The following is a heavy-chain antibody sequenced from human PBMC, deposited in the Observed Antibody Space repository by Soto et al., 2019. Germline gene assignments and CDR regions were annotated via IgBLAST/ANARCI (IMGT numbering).Heavy chain of an antibody. J-gene: IGHJ4*02. CDR1: GFIFSNYW. D-gene: IGHD6-6*01. Sequence: EVQLVESGGGLVQPGGSLRLSCAASGFIFSNYWMTWVRQAPGKGLEWVANIKQDGSHTYYMDSVKGRFTISRDNAKNSVYLQMNSLRAEDTAVFYCARIGYSSSSLDYWGQGTLVTVSS. CDR3: ARIGYSSSSLDY. CDR2: IKQDGSHT. V-gene: IGHV3-7*03.